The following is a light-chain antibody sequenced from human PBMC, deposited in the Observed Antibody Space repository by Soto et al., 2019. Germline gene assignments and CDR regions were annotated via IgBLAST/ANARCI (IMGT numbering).Light chain of an antibody. CDR2: GAS. Sequence: EIVMTQSPATPSVSPGERATLSCRASQSVSSNLAWYQQKPGQAPRLLIYGASTRATGIPARFSGSGSGTDFTLTISRLEPEDFAVYYCQQYGSSSTFGQGTRLEIK. J-gene: IGKJ5*01. V-gene: IGKV3-15*01. CDR3: QQYGSSST. CDR1: QSVSSN.